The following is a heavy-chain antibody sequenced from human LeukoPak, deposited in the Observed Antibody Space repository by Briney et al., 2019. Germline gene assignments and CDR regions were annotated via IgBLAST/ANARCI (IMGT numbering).Heavy chain of an antibody. CDR1: GFSFDEYA. D-gene: IGHD2-2*01. Sequence: PGGSLRLSCAASGFSFDEYAMHWVRQAPGKGLEWVSGINWNGGRIAYAGSVKGRFTISRDNAKNSLYLQMNSLRAEDTALYYCAKAADIVVVPTYAFDIWGQGTMVTVSS. CDR3: AKAADIVVVPTYAFDI. V-gene: IGHV3-9*01. CDR2: INWNGGRI. J-gene: IGHJ3*02.